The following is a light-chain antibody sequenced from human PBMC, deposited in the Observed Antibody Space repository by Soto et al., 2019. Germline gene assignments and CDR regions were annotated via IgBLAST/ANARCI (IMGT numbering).Light chain of an antibody. CDR2: GAS. CDR1: QSVSSSY. CDR3: QQYGSSPGYT. J-gene: IGKJ2*01. Sequence: EIVLTQSPGTLSLSPGERATLSCRASQSVSSSYLAWYQQKPGQAPRLLIYGASSRATGIPDRFSGSGSGTDFPLTISRLEPADFAVYYCQQYGSSPGYTFGQGTKLEIK. V-gene: IGKV3-20*01.